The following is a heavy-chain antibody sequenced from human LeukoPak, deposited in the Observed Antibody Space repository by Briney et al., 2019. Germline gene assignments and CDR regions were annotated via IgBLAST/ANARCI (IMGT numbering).Heavy chain of an antibody. CDR2: IYTSGST. CDR1: NGFISGYY. J-gene: IGHJ4*02. CDR3: ARGDYYDSSGYYPHYFDY. Sequence: SETLSLTCSVSNGFISGYYWTWIRQPAGKGLEWIGRIYTSGSTNYNPSLKSRVTISVDTSKNQFSLKLSSVTAADTAVYYCARGDYYDSSGYYPHYFDYWGQGTLVTVSS. D-gene: IGHD3-22*01. V-gene: IGHV4-4*07.